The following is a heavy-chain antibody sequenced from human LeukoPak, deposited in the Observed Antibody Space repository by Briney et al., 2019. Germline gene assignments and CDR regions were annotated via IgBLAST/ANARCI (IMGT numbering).Heavy chain of an antibody. J-gene: IGHJ4*02. Sequence: ASVKVSCKASGYTFTGYYMHWVRQAPGQGLEWMGWINPNSGGTNYAQKFQGRVTMTRDTSISTAYMELSRLRSDDTAVYYCARDTYDSSGYYIGPYDYWGQGTLVTVSS. CDR1: GYTFTGYY. CDR2: INPNSGGT. V-gene: IGHV1-2*02. D-gene: IGHD3-22*01. CDR3: ARDTYDSSGYYIGPYDY.